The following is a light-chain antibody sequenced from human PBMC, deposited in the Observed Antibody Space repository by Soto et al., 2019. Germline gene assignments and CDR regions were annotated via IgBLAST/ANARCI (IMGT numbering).Light chain of an antibody. CDR1: SSDVGGYNY. V-gene: IGLV2-14*01. J-gene: IGLJ1*01. Sequence: QSVLTQPASVSGSPGQSITISCAGTSSDVGGYNYVSWYQHHPVKAPKLMIYEVSDRPSGVSNRFSGSKSGNTASLTISGLQAEDEADYYCSSYTSSRTYLFGTVTKVTVL. CDR2: EVS. CDR3: SSYTSSRTYL.